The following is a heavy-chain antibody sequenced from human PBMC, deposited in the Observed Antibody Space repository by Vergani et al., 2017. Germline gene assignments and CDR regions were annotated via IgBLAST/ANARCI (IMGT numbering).Heavy chain of an antibody. CDR2: IDWDDDN. D-gene: IGHD6-19*01. CDR3: ARIGYSSGWYFDY. CDR1: VFSLSTSGMR. Sequence: QVTLKESGPALVKPTQTLTLTCTFSVFSLSTSGMRVSWIRQPPGKALEWLARIDWDDDNFYSTYLKTRLTISKDPSKNQVVLTMTNMEPVDTATYYGARIGYSSGWYFDYWGQGTLGTVSS. J-gene: IGHJ4*02. V-gene: IGHV2-70*04.